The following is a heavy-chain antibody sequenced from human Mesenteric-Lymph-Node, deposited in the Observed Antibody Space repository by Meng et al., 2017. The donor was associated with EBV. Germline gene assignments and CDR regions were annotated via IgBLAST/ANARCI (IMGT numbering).Heavy chain of an antibody. CDR1: GYTFSSYA. CDR3: VRDGAQVADWYFDL. CDR2: INTDKGTT. V-gene: IGHV1-3*04. D-gene: IGHD2-15*01. J-gene: IGHJ2*01. Sequence: HVQLVQSGAEVKKPGASVKVSCKASGYTFSSYAIHWVRQAPGQRLEWMAWINTDKGTTKYSQKFQGRVIITRDTSARTAYMELSSLRSEDTAVYYCVRDGAQVADWYFDLWGRGTLVTVSS.